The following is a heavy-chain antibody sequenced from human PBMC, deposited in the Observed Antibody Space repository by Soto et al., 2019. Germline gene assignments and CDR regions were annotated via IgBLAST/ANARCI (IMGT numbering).Heavy chain of an antibody. J-gene: IGHJ4*02. V-gene: IGHV3-49*04. Sequence: RLSCTASGFTFGDYAMSWVRQAPGKGLEWVGFIRSKAYGGTTEYAASVKGRFTISRDDSKSIAYLQMNSLKTEDTAVYYCTRGHCGGDCPLDYWGQGTLVTVSS. D-gene: IGHD2-21*02. CDR2: IRSKAYGGTT. CDR1: GFTFGDYA. CDR3: TRGHCGGDCPLDY.